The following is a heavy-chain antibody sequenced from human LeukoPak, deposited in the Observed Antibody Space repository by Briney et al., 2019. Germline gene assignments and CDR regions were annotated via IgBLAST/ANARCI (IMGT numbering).Heavy chain of an antibody. CDR2: IKEDESDE. CDR1: GFTSDDHA. Sequence: SGGSLRLSCAVSGFTSDDHAMHWVRQASGKGLEWVAHIKEDESDEYYVDSVRGRFTASRDNAKNSVNLQMNSLRVEDTAVYYCARWRGRQSEFDYWGQGTLVTVSS. J-gene: IGHJ4*02. D-gene: IGHD1-1*01. V-gene: IGHV3-7*01. CDR3: ARWRGRQSEFDY.